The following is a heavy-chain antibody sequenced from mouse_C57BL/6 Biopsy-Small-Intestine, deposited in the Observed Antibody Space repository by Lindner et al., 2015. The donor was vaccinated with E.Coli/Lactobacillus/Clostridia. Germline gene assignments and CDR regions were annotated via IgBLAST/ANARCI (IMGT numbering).Heavy chain of an antibody. D-gene: IGHD3-1*01. CDR2: IYPRRGNT. J-gene: IGHJ4*01. CDR1: GYTFTDYY. V-gene: IGHV1-84*01. Sequence: VQLQESGPELVKPGASVKMPCKASGYTFTDYYINWVKQRPGQGLEWIGWIYPRRGNTKYNEKFKGKATLTVDTSSSTAYMQLSSLTSEDSAVYFCARQLGLDAMDYWGQGTSVTVSS. CDR3: ARQLGLDAMDY.